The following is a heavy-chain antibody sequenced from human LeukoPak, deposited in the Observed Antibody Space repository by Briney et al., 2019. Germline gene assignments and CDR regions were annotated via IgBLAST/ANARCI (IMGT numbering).Heavy chain of an antibody. CDR1: GFTFSSYN. V-gene: IGHV3-48*02. J-gene: IGHJ4*02. CDR3: ARTGPYSYCSSTSCHDY. Sequence: GGSLRLSCAASGFTFSSYNMNWVRQAPGKGLEWVSHISSSITIYYADSVKGRFTVSRGNAKNSLYLQMNSLRDEDTAVYYCARTGPYSYCSSTSCHDYWGQGTLVTVSS. D-gene: IGHD2-2*01. CDR2: ISSSITI.